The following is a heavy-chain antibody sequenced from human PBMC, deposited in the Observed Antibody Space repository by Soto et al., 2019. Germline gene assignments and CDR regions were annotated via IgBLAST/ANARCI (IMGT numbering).Heavy chain of an antibody. CDR1: GASISTQS. CDR3: ARGLSWSPYFES. CDR2: LYYSGTT. V-gene: IGHV4-59*11. Sequence: SETLSLTCTVSGASISTQSWNWVRQAPGKGLEWIGYLYYSGTTNYNPSLKSRVTISADTSKNQVSLKLTSVTAADTAVYFCARGLSWSPYFESWGQGILVTV. J-gene: IGHJ4*02. D-gene: IGHD3-3*01.